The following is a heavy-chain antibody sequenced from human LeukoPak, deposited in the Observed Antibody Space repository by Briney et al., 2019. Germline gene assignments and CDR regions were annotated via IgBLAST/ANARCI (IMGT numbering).Heavy chain of an antibody. CDR1: GYTFTSYD. V-gene: IGHV1-8*01. CDR2: MNPNSGNT. Sequence: ASVKVSCEASGYTFTSYDINWVRQATGQGLEWMGWMNPNSGNTGYAQKFQGRVTTTRNTSISTAYMELSSLRSEDTAVYYCARDLAARPGGWFDPWGQGTLVTVSS. J-gene: IGHJ5*02. CDR3: ARDLAARPGGWFDP. D-gene: IGHD6-6*01.